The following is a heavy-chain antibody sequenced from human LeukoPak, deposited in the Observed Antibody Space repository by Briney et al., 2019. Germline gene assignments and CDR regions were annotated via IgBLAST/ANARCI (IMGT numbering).Heavy chain of an antibody. J-gene: IGHJ4*02. D-gene: IGHD5-24*01. Sequence: ASVKVSCKASGYTFTSYDINWVRQATGQGLEWMGWMNPNSGNTGYAQKFQGRVTMTRNTSISTAYMELSSLRSEDTAVYYCARVQVMRRDGYQDAIDYWGQGTLVTVSS. V-gene: IGHV1-8*01. CDR2: MNPNSGNT. CDR1: GYTFTSYD. CDR3: ARVQVMRRDGYQDAIDY.